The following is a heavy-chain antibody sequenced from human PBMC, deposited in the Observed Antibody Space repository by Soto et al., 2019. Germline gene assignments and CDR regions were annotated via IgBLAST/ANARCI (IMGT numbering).Heavy chain of an antibody. CDR3: ARSDGYNFNWLDS. J-gene: IGHJ5*01. CDR1: GYTFATYD. Sequence: QVQLVQSGAEVKTPGASVKVSCKASGYTFATYDINWVRQAPGQRLEWMGWMNPNNGNTGYAQKFQGRLTMTMDTALSVAHMELSSLRNEDTAVYYCARSDGYNFNWLDSWGQGTLVTVSA. D-gene: IGHD2-21*01. CDR2: MNPNNGNT. V-gene: IGHV1-8*01.